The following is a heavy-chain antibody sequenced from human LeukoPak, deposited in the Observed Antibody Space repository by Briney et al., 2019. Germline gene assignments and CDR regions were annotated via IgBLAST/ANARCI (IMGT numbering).Heavy chain of an antibody. CDR2: IIPIFGTA. Sequence: GASVKVSCKASGGTFSSYAISWVRQAPGQGLEWMGGIIPIFGTANYAQKFQGRVTITADESTSTAYMELSSLRSEDTAVYYCAGSRTPSYYDSSGYLTTSYWGQGTLVTVSS. V-gene: IGHV1-69*13. D-gene: IGHD3-22*01. J-gene: IGHJ4*02. CDR1: GGTFSSYA. CDR3: AGSRTPSYYDSSGYLTTSY.